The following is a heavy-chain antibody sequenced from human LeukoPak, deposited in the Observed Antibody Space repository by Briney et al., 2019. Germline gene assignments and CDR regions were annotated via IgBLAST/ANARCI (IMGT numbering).Heavy chain of an antibody. J-gene: IGHJ2*01. CDR1: GFTSSSCA. CDR2: ISGSGGST. V-gene: IGHV3-23*01. D-gene: IGHD7-27*01. CDR3: ANPWGSGWYFDL. Sequence: GESLRLSCAASGFTSSSCAMSWVRQAPGKGLEWVSAISGSGGSTSYADSVKGRFTISRDDSKNTLYLQMNGLRVDDTAVYYCANPWGSGWYFDLWGRGTLVTVSS.